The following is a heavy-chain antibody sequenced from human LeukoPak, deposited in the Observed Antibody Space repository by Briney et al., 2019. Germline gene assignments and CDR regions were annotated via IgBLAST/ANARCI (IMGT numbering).Heavy chain of an antibody. CDR3: ATQIGGYSCRM. D-gene: IGHD5-18*01. J-gene: IGHJ4*02. CDR2: IYYSGSI. CDR1: GGSISSGGYY. V-gene: IGHV4-31*03. Sequence: SETLSLTCTVSGGSISSGGYYWSWIRQHPGKGLEWIGYIYYSGSIYYNPSLKSRVTISLDTSKNQISLRLSSVTAADTAVYYCATQIGGYSCRMWGQGTLVTVSS.